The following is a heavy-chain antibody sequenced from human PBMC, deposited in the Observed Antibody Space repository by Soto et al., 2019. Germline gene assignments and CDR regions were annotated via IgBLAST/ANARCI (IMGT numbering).Heavy chain of an antibody. CDR2: IYYSGST. J-gene: IGHJ6*02. CDR1: GGSISSYY. D-gene: IGHD2-15*01. Sequence: ETLSLTCTVSGGSISSYYWSWIRQPPGKGLEWIGYIYYSGSTNYNPSLKSRVTISVDTSKNQFSLKLSSVTAADTAVYYCARGVVVVVAATRNYYYGMDVWGQGTTVTVSS. CDR3: ARGVVVVVAATRNYYYGMDV. V-gene: IGHV4-59*01.